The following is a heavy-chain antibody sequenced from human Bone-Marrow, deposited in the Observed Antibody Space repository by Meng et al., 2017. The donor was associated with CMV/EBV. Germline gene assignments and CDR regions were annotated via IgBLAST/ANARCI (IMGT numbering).Heavy chain of an antibody. Sequence: SETLSLTCTVSGGSISSSSYYWGWIRQPPGKGLEWIGSIYYSGSTYYNPSLKSRVTISVDTSKNQFSLKLSSVTAADTAVYYCASQAAATIAGFDYWGQGTLVTVSS. CDR2: IYYSGST. V-gene: IGHV4-39*07. CDR3: ASQAAATIAGFDY. J-gene: IGHJ4*02. D-gene: IGHD6-13*01. CDR1: GGSISSSSYY.